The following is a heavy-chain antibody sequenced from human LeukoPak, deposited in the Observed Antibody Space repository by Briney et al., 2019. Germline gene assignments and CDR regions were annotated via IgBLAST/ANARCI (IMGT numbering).Heavy chain of an antibody. J-gene: IGHJ6*03. CDR2: IYYSGTT. Sequence: SETLSLTCTVSGGSISSGSYYWSWIRQPPGKGLEWIGYIYYSGTTYYNPSLKSRVTISVDTSKNQFSLKLNSVTAADTAVYYCARLSVIVGSTLEYYYYYMDVWGQGTTVTVSS. V-gene: IGHV4-30-4*08. CDR1: GGSISSGSYY. CDR3: ARLSVIVGSTLEYYYYYMDV. D-gene: IGHD1-26*01.